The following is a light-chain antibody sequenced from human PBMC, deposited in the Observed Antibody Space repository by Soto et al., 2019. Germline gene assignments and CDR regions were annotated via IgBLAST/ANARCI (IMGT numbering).Light chain of an antibody. CDR1: QSVSSN. Sequence: EIVMTQSPATLSVSPGERAILSCRASQSVSSNLAWYQQKPGQAPRLLIYGASTRATGIPARFSGSGSGAEFTLTISSLQSEDFAVYYCQHYSNWSPASFGQGTKV. CDR2: GAS. V-gene: IGKV3-15*01. J-gene: IGKJ1*01. CDR3: QHYSNWSPAS.